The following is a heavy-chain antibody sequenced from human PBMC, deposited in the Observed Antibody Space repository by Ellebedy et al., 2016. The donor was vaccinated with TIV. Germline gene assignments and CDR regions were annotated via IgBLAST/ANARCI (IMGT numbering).Heavy chain of an antibody. CDR2: TYYRSKWYN. CDR3: TREGWHSGYGGFDP. Sequence: SQTLSLTXAISGDSVSSNSAAWNWIRQSPSRGLEWLGRTYYRSKWYNDYAVSVKSRITINPDTSKNQFSLQLNSVTPEDTAVYYCTREGWHSGYGGFDPWGQGTLVTVSS. J-gene: IGHJ5*02. D-gene: IGHD5-12*01. V-gene: IGHV6-1*01. CDR1: GDSVSSNSAA.